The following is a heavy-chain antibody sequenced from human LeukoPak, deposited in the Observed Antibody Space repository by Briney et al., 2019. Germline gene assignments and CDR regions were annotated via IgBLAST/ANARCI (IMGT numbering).Heavy chain of an antibody. V-gene: IGHV3-21*01. CDR3: AKDHRDHYMDV. CDR1: GFTFSSST. J-gene: IGHJ6*03. CDR2: ISSTSDFI. Sequence: YPGGSLRLSCITSGFTFSSSTMNWVRQAPGKGLEWVSSISSTSDFISYADSMRGRIAISRDNAKATLFLQTHSLRAEDTAVYYCAKDHRDHYMDVWGKGTTVTVS.